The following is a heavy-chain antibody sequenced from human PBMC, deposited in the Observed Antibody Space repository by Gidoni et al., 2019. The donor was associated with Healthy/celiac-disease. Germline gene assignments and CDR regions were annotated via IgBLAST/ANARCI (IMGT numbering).Heavy chain of an antibody. CDR2: INPSGGST. D-gene: IGHD2-21*02. CDR3: ARDFFPVVTAPDYYYGMDV. Sequence: QVQLVQSGAEVKKPGASVTVSCKASGYTFTSYYMHWVRQAPGQGLEWMGIINPSGGSTSYAQKFQGRVTMTRDTSTSTVYMELSSLRSEDTAVYYCARDFFPVVTAPDYYYGMDVWGQGTTVTVSS. CDR1: GYTFTSYY. V-gene: IGHV1-46*01. J-gene: IGHJ6*02.